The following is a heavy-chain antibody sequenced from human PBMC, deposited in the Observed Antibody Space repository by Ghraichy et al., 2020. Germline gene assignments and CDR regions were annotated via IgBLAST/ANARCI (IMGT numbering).Heavy chain of an antibody. CDR2: IYYTGSA. D-gene: IGHD6-13*01. J-gene: IGHJ1*01. Sequence: SQTLSLTCIVSGGSVSSGGHFWHWIRQRPGKGLEWVGYIYYTGSAYYNPSLKSRLSISLDTSNNQFSLNLSSVTAADTAVYFCAGGFSAAAGTGDFQHWGPGTLVTVSS. V-gene: IGHV4-31*03. CDR3: AGGFSAAAGTGDFQH. CDR1: GGSVSSGGHF.